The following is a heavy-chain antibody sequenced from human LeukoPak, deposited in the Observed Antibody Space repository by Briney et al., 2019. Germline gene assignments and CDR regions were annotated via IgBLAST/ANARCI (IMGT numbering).Heavy chain of an antibody. CDR1: GFTFSNYN. J-gene: IGHJ3*02. Sequence: GGSLRLSCAASGFTFSNYNMNWVRQAPWKGLEWVANIKQDGSEKYYVDSVKGRFTISRDNAKNSLYLQMNSLRAEDTAVYYCARGYSGYDSPPEDAFDIWGQGTMVT. CDR2: IKQDGSEK. V-gene: IGHV3-7*01. D-gene: IGHD5-12*01. CDR3: ARGYSGYDSPPEDAFDI.